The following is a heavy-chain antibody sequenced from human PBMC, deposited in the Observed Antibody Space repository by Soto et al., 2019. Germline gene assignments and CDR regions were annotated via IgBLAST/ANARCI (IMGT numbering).Heavy chain of an antibody. Sequence: GGSLRLSCAASGFTVSSNYMSWVRQAPGKGLEWVSVIYSGGSTYYADSVKGRFTISRDDSKNTLYLQMNSLRAEDTAVYYCACHQSGGPNYYYYMDVWGKGTTVTVSS. J-gene: IGHJ6*03. CDR3: ACHQSGGPNYYYYMDV. CDR1: GFTVSSNY. D-gene: IGHD3-10*01. V-gene: IGHV3-66*04. CDR2: IYSGGST.